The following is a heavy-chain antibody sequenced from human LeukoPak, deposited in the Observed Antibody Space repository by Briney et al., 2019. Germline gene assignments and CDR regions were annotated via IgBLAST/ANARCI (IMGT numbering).Heavy chain of an antibody. CDR3: ARLTQQWLLLGY. J-gene: IGHJ4*02. CDR1: GYTFTSYG. Sequence: GASVKVSCKASGYTFTSYGISWVRQAPGQGLEWMGWISAYNGNTHYAQKLQGRVTMTTDTSTSTAYMELRSQRSDDTAVYYCARLTQQWLLLGYWGQGTLVTVSS. V-gene: IGHV1-18*01. CDR2: ISAYNGNT. D-gene: IGHD6-19*01.